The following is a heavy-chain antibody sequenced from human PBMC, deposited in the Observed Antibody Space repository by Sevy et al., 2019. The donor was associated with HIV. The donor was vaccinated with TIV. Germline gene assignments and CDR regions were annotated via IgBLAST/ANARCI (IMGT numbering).Heavy chain of an antibody. J-gene: IGHJ4*02. Sequence: GGSLRLSCEASGFTLSSYTMNWVRQSPEKGLEWVATFDRTDITHYADSVKGRFITSRDTAKNSLFLQMNSLRDDDTAMYFCVRDERAIASHFDYWGRGTLVTVSS. D-gene: IGHD2-21*01. CDR1: GFTLSSYT. CDR2: FDRTDIT. CDR3: VRDERAIASHFDY. V-gene: IGHV3-48*02.